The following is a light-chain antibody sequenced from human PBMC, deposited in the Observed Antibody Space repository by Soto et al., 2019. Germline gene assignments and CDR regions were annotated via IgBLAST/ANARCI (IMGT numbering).Light chain of an antibody. CDR2: GAS. CDR3: QQYVSWT. Sequence: EIVLTQSPGTLSVSPGERATLSCRASQSISSNYLAWYQQKPGQAPRILIYGASSRATGSPDRFSGSGSGTDFTLTISRLEPEDSAIYYCQQYVSWTFGQGTKVEIK. V-gene: IGKV3-20*01. J-gene: IGKJ1*01. CDR1: QSISSNY.